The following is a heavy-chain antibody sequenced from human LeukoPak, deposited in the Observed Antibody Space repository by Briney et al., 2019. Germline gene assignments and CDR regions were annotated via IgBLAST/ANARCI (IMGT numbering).Heavy chain of an antibody. CDR3: ARTEMATIRPLDY. V-gene: IGHV1-46*01. CDR2: INPSGSRT. Sequence: GASVKVSCKASGYTFTSYYMHWVRQAPGQGLEWMGIINPSGSRTSYAKKFQGRVTMTRDTSTSTVYMELSSLRSEDTAVYYCARTEMATIRPLDYWGQGTLVTVSS. CDR1: GYTFTSYY. D-gene: IGHD5-24*01. J-gene: IGHJ4*02.